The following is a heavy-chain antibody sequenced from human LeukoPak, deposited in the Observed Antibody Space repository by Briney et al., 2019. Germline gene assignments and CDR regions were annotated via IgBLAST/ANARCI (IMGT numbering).Heavy chain of an antibody. V-gene: IGHV3-21*01. D-gene: IGHD6-13*01. CDR2: ISSSSTYI. CDR3: ARPPSSGIPSAVHFDS. J-gene: IGHJ4*02. Sequence: NPGGSLRLSCAASGFTFSSYWMSWVRQAPGKGLEWVSSISSSSTYIYYADSVKGRFTISRDNAKNSLYLQMNSLRAEDTAIYYCARPPSSGIPSAVHFDSWGQGTLVTVSS. CDR1: GFTFSSYW.